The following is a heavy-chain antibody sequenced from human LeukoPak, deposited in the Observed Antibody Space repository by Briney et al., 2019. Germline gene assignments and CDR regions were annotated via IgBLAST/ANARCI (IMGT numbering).Heavy chain of an antibody. Sequence: GGSLRLSCAASGFTLRSYEMNGVRQAPGKGLEWVSYISSSGSTIYYADSVKGRFTISRDNARHSLYLKMNRLRAEDTAVYYCARNSMVSHAFDIWGQGTMVTVSS. J-gene: IGHJ3*02. CDR1: GFTLRSYE. V-gene: IGHV3-48*03. CDR3: ARNSMVSHAFDI. CDR2: ISSSGSTI. D-gene: IGHD4/OR15-4a*01.